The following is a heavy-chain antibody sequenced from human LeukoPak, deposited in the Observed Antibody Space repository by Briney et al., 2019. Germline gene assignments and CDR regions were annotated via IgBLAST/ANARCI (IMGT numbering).Heavy chain of an antibody. D-gene: IGHD6-13*01. CDR2: IYPGDSDT. J-gene: IGHJ3*02. CDR1: GYSFTTYW. V-gene: IGHV5-51*01. CDR3: GRISAAGSLKGSFDI. Sequence: GESLKISCKGSGYSFTTYWIGWVRQMPGKGLEWMGTIYPGDSDTTYSPSFQGQVTISADKSISTAYLQWSSLKASDSAMYYCGRISAAGSLKGSFDIWGQGTMVTVSS.